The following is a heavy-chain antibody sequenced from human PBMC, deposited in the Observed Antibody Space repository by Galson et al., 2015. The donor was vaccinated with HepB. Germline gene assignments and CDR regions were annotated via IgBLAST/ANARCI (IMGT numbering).Heavy chain of an antibody. V-gene: IGHV3-23*01. CDR1: GFTFSSYA. CDR3: AKDSDGDYPFDY. J-gene: IGHJ4*02. CDR2: ISGSGGST. Sequence: SLRLSCAASGFTFSSYAMHWVRQAPGKGLEWVSAISGSGGSTYYADSVKGRFTISRDNSKNTLYLQMNSLRAEDTAVYYCAKDSDGDYPFDYWGQGTLVTVSS. D-gene: IGHD4-17*01.